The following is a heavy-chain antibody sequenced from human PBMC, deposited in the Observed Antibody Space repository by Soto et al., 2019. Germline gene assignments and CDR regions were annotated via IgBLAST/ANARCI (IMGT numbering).Heavy chain of an antibody. CDR1: GFSLSTCA. CDR2: ISGSGDTT. Sequence: GGSLRLSCAASGFSLSTCAMTWVRQAPGKGLEWVLCISGSGDTTYYADSVKGRFTISRDTSKNTVYLQMNSLRVDDTAVYYCATGHPGGSCNSELDCWCQGTLVTVSS. J-gene: IGHJ4*01. V-gene: IGHV3-23*01. CDR3: ATGHPGGSCNSELDC. D-gene: IGHD2-15*01.